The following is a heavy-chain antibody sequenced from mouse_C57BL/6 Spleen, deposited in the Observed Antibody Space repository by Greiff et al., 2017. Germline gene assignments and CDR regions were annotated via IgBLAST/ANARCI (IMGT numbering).Heavy chain of an antibody. CDR1: GYTFTSYW. CDR3: ASYDYDGPYYAMDY. Sequence: VQLQQPGAELVKPGASVKLSCKASGYTFTSYWMHWVKQRPGRGLEWIGRIDPNSGGTKYNEKFKSKATLTVDKPSSTAYMQLSSLTSEDSALYSCASYDYDGPYYAMDYWGQGTTVTVSS. V-gene: IGHV1-72*01. J-gene: IGHJ4*01. D-gene: IGHD2-4*01. CDR2: IDPNSGGT.